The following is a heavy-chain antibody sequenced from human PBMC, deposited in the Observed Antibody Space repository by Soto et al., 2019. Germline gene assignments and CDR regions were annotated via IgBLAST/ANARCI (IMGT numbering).Heavy chain of an antibody. D-gene: IGHD5-12*01. CDR1: GFTFSDFY. CDR3: VRGGYSGYVIY. Sequence: QVQLVESGGGLVKPGGSLRLSCAASGFTFSDFYMSWILQAPGKGLEWVSYISNSGSATYAESVEGRFTISRDNPKNSLYLQMNSLRAEDAAMYYCVRGGYSGYVIYWGQGTLVTVSS. V-gene: IGHV3-11*01. J-gene: IGHJ4*02. CDR2: ISNSGSAT.